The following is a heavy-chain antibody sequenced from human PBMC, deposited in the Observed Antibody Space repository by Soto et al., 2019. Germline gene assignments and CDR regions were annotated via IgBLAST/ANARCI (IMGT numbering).Heavy chain of an antibody. D-gene: IGHD3-22*01. CDR2: ISYDGSNK. CDR1: GFTFSSYG. Sequence: SLRLSCAASGFTFSSYGMHWVRQAPGKGLEWVAVISYDGSNKYYADSVKGRFTISRDNSKNTLYLQMNSLRAEDTAVYYCAKDPYDSSGYYSNDAFDIWGQGTMVTVSS. V-gene: IGHV3-30*18. CDR3: AKDPYDSSGYYSNDAFDI. J-gene: IGHJ3*02.